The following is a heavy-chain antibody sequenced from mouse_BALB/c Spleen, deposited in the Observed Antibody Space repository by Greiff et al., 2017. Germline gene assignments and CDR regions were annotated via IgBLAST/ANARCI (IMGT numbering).Heavy chain of an antibody. Sequence: EVKVVESGGGLVKPGGSLKLSCAASGFTFSSYAMSWVRQTPEKRLEWVATISSGGSYTYYPDSVKGRFTISRDNAKNTLYLQMSSLRSEDTAMYYCARQGYGNYGAYWGQGTLVTVSA. D-gene: IGHD2-10*02. V-gene: IGHV5-9-3*01. CDR1: GFTFSSYA. CDR2: ISSGGSYT. CDR3: ARQGYGNYGAY. J-gene: IGHJ3*01.